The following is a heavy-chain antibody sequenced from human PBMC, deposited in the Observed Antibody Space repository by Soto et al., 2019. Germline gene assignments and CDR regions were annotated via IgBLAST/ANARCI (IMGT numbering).Heavy chain of an antibody. CDR2: IIPLFRTP. D-gene: IGHD2-15*01. CDR1: GGTFSSSA. V-gene: IGHV1-69*05. J-gene: IGHJ6*02. CDR3: PRDTARLQLGGNYYYILDV. Sequence: QVQLVQSGAEMKEPGSSVKVSCKTSGGTFSSSAISWLRQAPGQGLEWMGGIIPLFRTPDYAQKFQGRVKIAPDESPSTPYRELSSLRSEDTALYYCPRDTARLQLGGNYYYILDVWAKGPQSPSP.